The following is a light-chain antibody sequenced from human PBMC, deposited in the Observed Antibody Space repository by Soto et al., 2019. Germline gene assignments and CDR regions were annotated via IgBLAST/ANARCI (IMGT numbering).Light chain of an antibody. CDR1: QSLSSN. J-gene: IGKJ1*01. CDR3: QQYHSFWT. CDR2: GAS. V-gene: IGKV3-15*01. Sequence: EIVMTQSPATLSVSPGERATLSCRASQSLSSNLAWYQQKPGQAPRLLIYGASTRATGIPSRFSGSGSGTEFTLTINSLQPDDFATYYCQQYHSFWTFGQGTKVDIK.